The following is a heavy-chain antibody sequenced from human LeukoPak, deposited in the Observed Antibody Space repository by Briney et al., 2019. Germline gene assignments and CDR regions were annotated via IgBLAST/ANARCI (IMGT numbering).Heavy chain of an antibody. Sequence: GGSLRLSCAASGFTFRGYGMHWVRQAPGKGLEWVANIKYDGDEEYYVDSVKGRFTISRDNAKNSLYLQLNSLRVEDTAVYYCKSGGAAPGSFDNWGQGTLVTVSP. D-gene: IGHD6-13*01. CDR2: IKYDGDEE. CDR1: GFTFRGYG. CDR3: KSGGAAPGSFDN. V-gene: IGHV3-7*01. J-gene: IGHJ4*02.